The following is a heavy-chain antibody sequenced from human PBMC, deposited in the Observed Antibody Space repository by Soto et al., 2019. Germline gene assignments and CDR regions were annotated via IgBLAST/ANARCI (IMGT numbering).Heavy chain of an antibody. J-gene: IGHJ5*01. V-gene: IGHV1-69*13. CDR3: AKKGHVVQNWFDP. CDR2: IIPFFGTA. Sequence: SVKVSCTASGGTFSSYAISWLRQAPGQGLEWMGGIIPFFGTANYAQKFQGKVTIAADESTSTAYMELSSLRSEDTAVYYCAKKGHVVQNWFDPRGQGNRGTV. D-gene: IGHD1-1*01. CDR1: GGTFSSYA.